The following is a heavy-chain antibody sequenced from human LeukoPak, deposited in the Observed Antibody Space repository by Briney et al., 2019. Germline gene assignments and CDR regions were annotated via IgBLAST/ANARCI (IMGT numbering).Heavy chain of an antibody. Sequence: ASVKVSCKASGYTFTSSYLHWVRQTPGQELEWMRMISPSGASTTYAQKFQGRVTMTRDTSTSTVYMELSSLRSEDTAVYYCARGGSRSPRDAFDIWGQGTMVTVSS. CDR2: ISPSGAST. V-gene: IGHV1-46*01. D-gene: IGHD6-13*01. J-gene: IGHJ3*02. CDR3: ARGGSRSPRDAFDI. CDR1: GYTFTSSY.